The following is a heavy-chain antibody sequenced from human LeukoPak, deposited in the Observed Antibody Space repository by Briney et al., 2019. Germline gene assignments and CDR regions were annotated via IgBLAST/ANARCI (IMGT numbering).Heavy chain of an antibody. D-gene: IGHD3-3*01. CDR1: GFAFHSYV. J-gene: IGHJ5*02. Sequence: GGSLRISCAATGFAFHSYVMNWVRQAPGKGLQWVSGISDSGGNTYYADSVKGRFSISRDNSNNTLYLQMNSLRADDTAVYYCVKAGYNFWSDLNWLDPWGQGTLVTVSS. CDR3: VKAGYNFWSDLNWLDP. V-gene: IGHV3-23*01. CDR2: ISDSGGNT.